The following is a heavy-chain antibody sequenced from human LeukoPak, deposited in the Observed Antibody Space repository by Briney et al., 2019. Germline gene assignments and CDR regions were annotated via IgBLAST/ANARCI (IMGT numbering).Heavy chain of an antibody. J-gene: IGHJ6*03. CDR2: IIGSGGRT. CDR1: GLTFSNYA. CDR3: AKDPVWNPSYYSYYMDV. D-gene: IGHD1-1*01. V-gene: IGHV3-23*01. Sequence: GSLRLSCAASGLTFSNYAMSWVRQAPGKGLEWVSSIIGSGGRTYYADSVSGRFTISRDNTKNTLFLQMNSLRAEDTAIYYCAKDPVWNPSYYSYYMDVWGRGTTVTVSS.